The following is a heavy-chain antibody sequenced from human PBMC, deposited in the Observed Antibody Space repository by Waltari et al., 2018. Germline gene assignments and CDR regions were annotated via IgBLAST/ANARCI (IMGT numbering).Heavy chain of an antibody. J-gene: IGHJ6*02. D-gene: IGHD2-15*01. CDR2: ISNEGSRK. CDR3: VRRRPCSGDMCYGLDV. Sequence: QVQLVESGGGVVQPGRSLRLPCAASGLTFSSFHMHWVRQAPGKGLEWVARISNEGSRKDYADSVKCRFIISRDNSKNTLYLQMDSLRPEDSAMYYCVRRRPCSGDMCYGLDVWGQGTTVTVSS. CDR1: GLTFSSFH. V-gene: IGHV3-30*03.